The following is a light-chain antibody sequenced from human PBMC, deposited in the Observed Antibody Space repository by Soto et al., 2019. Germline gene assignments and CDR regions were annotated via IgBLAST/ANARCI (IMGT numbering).Light chain of an antibody. Sequence: QMTQSPSTLSASVGDTVTITCRASQSISTWLAWYQQKPGKAPKLLIYKASTLESGVPSRFSGSGSGPEFTLTISSLQPDDFATYYCQQYNSYSTFGQGTKVEIK. V-gene: IGKV1-5*03. CDR3: QQYNSYST. J-gene: IGKJ1*01. CDR1: QSISTW. CDR2: KAS.